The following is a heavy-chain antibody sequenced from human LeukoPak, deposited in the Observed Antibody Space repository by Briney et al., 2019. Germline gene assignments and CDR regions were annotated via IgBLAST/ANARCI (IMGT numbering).Heavy chain of an antibody. Sequence: GGSLRLSCAASGFTFSSYAMSWVRQAPGKGLEWVSAISGSGGSTYFADSVKGRFTISRDNSKNTLYLQMNSLRAEDTAVYYCAKVRFYYDSSGSYFYYWGQGTLVTVSS. CDR1: GFTFSSYA. CDR3: AKVRFYYDSSGSYFYY. CDR2: ISGSGGST. D-gene: IGHD3-22*01. J-gene: IGHJ4*02. V-gene: IGHV3-23*01.